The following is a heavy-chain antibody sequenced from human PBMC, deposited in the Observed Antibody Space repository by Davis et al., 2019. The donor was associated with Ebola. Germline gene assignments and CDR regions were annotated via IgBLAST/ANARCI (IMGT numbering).Heavy chain of an antibody. D-gene: IGHD6-13*01. CDR2: INHSGST. J-gene: IGHJ6*02. CDR3: ARGGDSSSWYYYYGMDV. CDR1: GGSFSGYY. V-gene: IGHV4-34*01. Sequence: ESLKISCAVYGGSFSGYYWSWIRQPPGKGLEWIGEINHSGSTNYNPSLKSRVTISVDTSKNQFSLKLSSVTAADTAVYYCARGGDSSSWYYYYGMDVWGQGTTVTVSS.